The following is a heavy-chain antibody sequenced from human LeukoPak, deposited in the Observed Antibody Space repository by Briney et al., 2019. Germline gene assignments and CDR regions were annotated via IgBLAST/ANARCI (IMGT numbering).Heavy chain of an antibody. D-gene: IGHD3-16*01. V-gene: IGHV1-69*01. CDR3: ARAYIPTRYYYYGMDV. CDR1: GGTFSSYA. J-gene: IGHJ6*02. CDR2: IIPIFGTA. Sequence: SVKVSCKASGGTFSSYAISRVRQAPGQGLEWMGGIIPIFGTANYAQKFQGRVTITADESTSTAYMELSSLRSEDTAVYYCARAYIPTRYYYYGMDVWGQGTTVTVSS.